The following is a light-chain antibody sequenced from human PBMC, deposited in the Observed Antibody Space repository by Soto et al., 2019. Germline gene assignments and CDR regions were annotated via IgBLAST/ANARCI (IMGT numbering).Light chain of an antibody. CDR1: QTLSTNS. CDR2: GAS. CDR3: QQYGSSPQT. J-gene: IGKJ1*01. Sequence: EIVLTQSPGILSLSPGERATLSCRSSQTLSTNSLAWYQQKPGQAPRLLIYGASSRATGIPDRFSGSGSGTDFTLTISRLEPEDFAVYYCQQYGSSPQTFGQGTKVDIK. V-gene: IGKV3-20*01.